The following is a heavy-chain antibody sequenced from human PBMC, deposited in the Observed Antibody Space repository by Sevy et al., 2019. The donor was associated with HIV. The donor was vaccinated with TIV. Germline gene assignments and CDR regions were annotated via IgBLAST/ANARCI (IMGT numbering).Heavy chain of an antibody. D-gene: IGHD3-22*01. CDR3: ARAKPYYYDSSGYYPNWFDP. Sequence: SETLSLTCTVSGGSISSSSYYWGWIRQPPGKGLEWIGSIYYSGSTYYNPSLKSRVTISVDTSKNQFSLKLSSVTAADTAVYYCARAKPYYYDSSGYYPNWFDPWGQGTLVTVSS. J-gene: IGHJ5*02. CDR1: GGSISSSSYY. CDR2: IYYSGST. V-gene: IGHV4-39*01.